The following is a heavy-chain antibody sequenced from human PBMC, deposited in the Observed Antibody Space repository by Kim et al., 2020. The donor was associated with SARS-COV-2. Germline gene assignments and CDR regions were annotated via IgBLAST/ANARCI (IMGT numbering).Heavy chain of an antibody. J-gene: IGHJ5*02. D-gene: IGHD2-2*01. CDR2: ISYDGSNK. CDR3: AKDQLGVVPAA. Sequence: GGSLRLSCAASGFTFSSYGMHWVRQAPGKGLEWVAVISYDGSNKYYADSVKGRFTISRDNSKNTLYLQMNSLRAEDTAVYYCAKDQLGVVPAAWGQGTLVTVSS. CDR1: GFTFSSYG. V-gene: IGHV3-30*18.